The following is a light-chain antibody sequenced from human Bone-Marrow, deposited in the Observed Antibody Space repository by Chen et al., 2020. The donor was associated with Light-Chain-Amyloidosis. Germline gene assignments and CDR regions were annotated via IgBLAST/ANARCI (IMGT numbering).Light chain of an antibody. V-gene: IGLV3-21*02. CDR3: RMWDRSSDRPV. Sequence: SYVLTQPSSVSAAPGQMATIACGGNNIGSTRVKGYKQTTGPAPLLVVYDDSDRPSGIPERVSGSNSENTATLTISRVEAGDKANYCCRMWDRSSDRPVFGGGTKLSVL. J-gene: IGLJ3*02. CDR2: DDS. CDR1: NIGSTR.